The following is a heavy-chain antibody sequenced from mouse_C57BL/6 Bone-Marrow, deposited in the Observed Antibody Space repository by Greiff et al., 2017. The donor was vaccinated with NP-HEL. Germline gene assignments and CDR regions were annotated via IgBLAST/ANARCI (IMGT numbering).Heavy chain of an antibody. J-gene: IGHJ4*01. CDR1: GFTFSSYA. Sequence: EVQRVESGEGLVKPGGSLKLSCAASGFTFSSYAMSWVRQTPEKRLEWVAYISSGGDYIYYADTVKGRFTISRDNARNTLYLQMSSLKSEDTAMYYCTRDGGHYYGSSYYYAMDYWGQGTSVTVSS. D-gene: IGHD1-1*01. V-gene: IGHV5-9-1*02. CDR3: TRDGGHYYGSSYYYAMDY. CDR2: ISSGGDYI.